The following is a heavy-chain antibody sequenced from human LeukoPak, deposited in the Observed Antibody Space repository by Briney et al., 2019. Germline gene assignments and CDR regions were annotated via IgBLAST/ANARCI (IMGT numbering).Heavy chain of an antibody. V-gene: IGHV3-23*01. J-gene: IGHJ5*02. CDR1: GFTFSSYA. CDR3: AKDGYAIAAAGHNWFDP. D-gene: IGHD6-13*01. Sequence: GGSLRLSCAASGFTFSSYAMSWVRQAPGKGLEWVSAISGSGGSTYYADSVKGRFTISRDNSKNTLYLQMNSLRAEDTAVYYCAKDGYAIAAAGHNWFDPWGQGTLVTVSS. CDR2: ISGSGGST.